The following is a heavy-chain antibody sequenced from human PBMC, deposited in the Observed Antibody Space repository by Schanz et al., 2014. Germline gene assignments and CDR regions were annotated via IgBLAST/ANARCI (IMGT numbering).Heavy chain of an antibody. CDR1: GFTFNSYA. D-gene: IGHD2-2*01. V-gene: IGHV3-23*01. CDR3: ARRASCSRIGCPFDS. Sequence: EVQLLESGGGLVQPGGSLRLSCAASGFTFNSYAMTWVRQAPGKGLEWVSSISHSGGSKYYADSVKGRFTISRDNAKNSLYLQMNSLKTEDTAMYYCARRASCSRIGCPFDSWGQGTLVTVSS. J-gene: IGHJ4*02. CDR2: ISHSGGSK.